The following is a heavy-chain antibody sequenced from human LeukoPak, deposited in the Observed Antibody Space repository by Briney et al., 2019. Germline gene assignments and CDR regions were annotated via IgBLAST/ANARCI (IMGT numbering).Heavy chain of an antibody. Sequence: GASVKVSCKASGYTFTGYYMHWVRQAPGQGLEWMGWINPNSGGTNYAQKFQGRVTMTRDTSISTAYMELSRLRSDDTAVYYCARDVPNSSSDAFDIWGQGTMVTVSS. V-gene: IGHV1-2*02. CDR2: INPNSGGT. CDR1: GYTFTGYY. D-gene: IGHD6-13*01. J-gene: IGHJ3*02. CDR3: ARDVPNSSSDAFDI.